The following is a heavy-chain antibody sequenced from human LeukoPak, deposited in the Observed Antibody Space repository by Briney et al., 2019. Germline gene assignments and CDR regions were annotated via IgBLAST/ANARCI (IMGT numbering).Heavy chain of an antibody. D-gene: IGHD3-10*01. Sequence: GASVKVSCKASGYTFTGYYMHWVRQAPGQGLEWMGWINPNSGGTNYAQKFQGRVTMTRDTSISTAYMELSRLRSDDTAVFYCARDLCRSPSMVRGVIITCACDILGQGTMVTVSS. CDR2: INPNSGGT. CDR1: GYTFTGYY. CDR3: ARDLCRSPSMVRGVIITCACDI. J-gene: IGHJ3*02. V-gene: IGHV1-2*02.